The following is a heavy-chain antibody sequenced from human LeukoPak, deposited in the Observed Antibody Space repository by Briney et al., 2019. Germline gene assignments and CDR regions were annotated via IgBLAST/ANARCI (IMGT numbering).Heavy chain of an antibody. CDR2: VSGNGGTT. V-gene: IGHV3-23*01. D-gene: IGHD6-13*01. CDR3: AKIGAAGASDY. CDR1: GFTFSSFA. Sequence: RGSLRLSCAASGFTFSSFAKTWVRQAPGKGLEWVSSVSGNGGTTYYADSVKGRFTISRDNSENTLYLQMNSLRAEDTAVYYCAKIGAAGASDYWGQGALVTVSS. J-gene: IGHJ4*02.